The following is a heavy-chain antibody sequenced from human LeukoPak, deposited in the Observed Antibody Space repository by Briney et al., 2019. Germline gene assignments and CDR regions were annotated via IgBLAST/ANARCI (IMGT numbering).Heavy chain of an antibody. CDR2: INPNSGGT. D-gene: IGHD3-9*01. J-gene: IGHJ6*03. Sequence: ASVEVSCKASGYTFTGYYMHWVRQAPGQGLEWMGWINPNSGGTNYAQKFQGRVTMTRDTSISTAYMELSRLRSDDTAVYYCARVYASPITISLIGPYYYYMDVWGKGTTVTISS. CDR3: ARVYASPITISLIGPYYYYMDV. CDR1: GYTFTGYY. V-gene: IGHV1-2*02.